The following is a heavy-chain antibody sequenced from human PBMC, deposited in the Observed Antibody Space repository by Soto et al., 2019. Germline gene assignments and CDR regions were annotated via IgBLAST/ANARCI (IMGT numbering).Heavy chain of an antibody. J-gene: IGHJ4*02. Sequence: EVQLVQSGADVKKPGESLRISCKASGYAFNNYWISWVRQLPGKGLEWMGRIDPTDSYTDYSPSFEGHVSISVDMSVSTAYLQWNTLKASDTAMYFCARHSGYNWNDLHPFESWGQGTLITVSS. CDR3: ARHSGYNWNDLHPFES. CDR1: GYAFNNYW. D-gene: IGHD1-1*01. CDR2: IDPTDSYT. V-gene: IGHV5-10-1*03.